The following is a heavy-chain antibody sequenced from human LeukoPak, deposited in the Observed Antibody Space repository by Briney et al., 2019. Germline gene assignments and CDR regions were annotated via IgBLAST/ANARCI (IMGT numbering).Heavy chain of an antibody. CDR2: IYHSGST. D-gene: IGHD1-14*01. CDR1: GGSISSSNW. V-gene: IGHV4-4*01. J-gene: IGHJ6*02. CDR3: ARDHRTRMGRDYYYYGMDV. Sequence: PSGTLSLTCAVSGGSISSSNWWSWVRQPPGKGLEWIGEIYHSGSTNYNPSLKSRVTISVDKSKNQFSLKLSSVTAADTAVYCCARDHRTRMGRDYYYYGMDVWGQGTTVTVSS.